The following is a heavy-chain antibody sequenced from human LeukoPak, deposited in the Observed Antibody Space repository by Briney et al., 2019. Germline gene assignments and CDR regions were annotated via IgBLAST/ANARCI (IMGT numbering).Heavy chain of an antibody. J-gene: IGHJ6*02. D-gene: IGHD1-26*01. CDR2: ISSSGSTI. CDR1: GFTFSDYY. CDR3: ARRWELRYYCYYGMDV. V-gene: IGHV3-11*01. Sequence: GGSLRLSSAASGFTFSDYYMSWIRQAPGKGLEWVSYISSSGSTIYYADSVKGRFTISRDNAKNSLYLQMNSLRAEDTAVYYCARRWELRYYCYYGMDVWGQGTTVTVSS.